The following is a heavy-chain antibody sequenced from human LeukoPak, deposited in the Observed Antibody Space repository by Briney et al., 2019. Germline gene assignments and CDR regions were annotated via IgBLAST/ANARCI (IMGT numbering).Heavy chain of an antibody. CDR1: GYTFTSYH. CDR2: INPSGGST. J-gene: IGHJ4*02. D-gene: IGHD6-13*01. CDR3: AKLAAAGTAHYYFDY. Sequence: ASVKVSCKASGYTFTSYHMHWVRQAPGQGLEIMGIINPSGGSTTYAQKVQGRVTMTRDTSTSTVYMELSSLRSEDTAVYYCAKLAAAGTAHYYFDYWGQGTLVTVSS. V-gene: IGHV1-46*01.